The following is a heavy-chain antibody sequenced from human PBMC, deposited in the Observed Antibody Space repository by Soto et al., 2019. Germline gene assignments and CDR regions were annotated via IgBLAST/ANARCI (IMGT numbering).Heavy chain of an antibody. D-gene: IGHD2-21*02. Sequence: ASVKVSCKASGYTFTSYGISWVRQAPGQGLEWMGWISAYNGNTNYAQKLQGRVTMTTDTSTSTAYMELRSLRSDDTAVYYCARDSYCCGDCGTLDAFDIWGQGTMVTVSS. CDR3: ARDSYCCGDCGTLDAFDI. CDR2: ISAYNGNT. CDR1: GYTFTSYG. V-gene: IGHV1-18*01. J-gene: IGHJ3*02.